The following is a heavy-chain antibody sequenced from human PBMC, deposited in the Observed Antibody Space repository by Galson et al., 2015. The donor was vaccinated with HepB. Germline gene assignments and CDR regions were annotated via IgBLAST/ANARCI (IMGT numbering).Heavy chain of an antibody. CDR2: ISYDGSNK. CDR3: AKDAGWELLGGDY. V-gene: IGHV3-30*18. J-gene: IGHJ4*02. CDR1: GFTFSSYG. Sequence: SLRLSCAASGFTFSSYGMHWVRQAPGKGLEWVAVISYDGSNKYYADSVKGRFTISRDNSKNTLYLQMNSLRAEDTAVYYCAKDAGWELLGGDYWGQGTLVTVSS. D-gene: IGHD1-26*01.